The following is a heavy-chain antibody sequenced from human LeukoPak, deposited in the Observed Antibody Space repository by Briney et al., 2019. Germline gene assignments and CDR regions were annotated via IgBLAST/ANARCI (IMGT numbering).Heavy chain of an antibody. Sequence: SETLSLTCTVSGYSISSGYFWGWIRPPPGKGLGWIGIIHSGESPYYSPSLESRITISIDTSKNQFSLQLNSVTPEDTAVYYCARDGSGSYYNSVLEGYFDYWGQGTLVTVSS. CDR1: GYSISSGYF. CDR2: IHSGESP. CDR3: ARDGSGSYYNSVLEGYFDY. D-gene: IGHD3-10*01. J-gene: IGHJ4*02. V-gene: IGHV4-38-2*02.